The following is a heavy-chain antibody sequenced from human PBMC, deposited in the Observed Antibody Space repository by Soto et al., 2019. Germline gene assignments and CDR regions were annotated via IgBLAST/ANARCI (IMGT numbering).Heavy chain of an antibody. D-gene: IGHD6-13*01. Sequence: GWSLRLSCAASGFMFSRYWMTWVRQAPGKGLEWVANIKQDGSEKYYVDSVKGRFTISRDNVENSLYLQMSSLRVEDTAVYYCVRGTSSWYFYYYGMDAWGPGTTVTVSS. J-gene: IGHJ6*02. V-gene: IGHV3-7*01. CDR2: IKQDGSEK. CDR3: VRGTSSWYFYYYGMDA. CDR1: GFMFSRYW.